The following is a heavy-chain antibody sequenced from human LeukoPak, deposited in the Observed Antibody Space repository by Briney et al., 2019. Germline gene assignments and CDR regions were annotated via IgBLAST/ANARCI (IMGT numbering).Heavy chain of an antibody. CDR2: IIPILGIA. Sequence: SVKVSCKASGGTFSSYAISWVRQAPGQGLEWMGRIIPILGIANYAQKFQGRVTITADKSTSTAYMELSSLRSEDTAVYYCARGRRYSGYDRPPAMDYWGQGTLVTVSS. CDR1: GGTFSSYA. D-gene: IGHD5-12*01. V-gene: IGHV1-69*04. CDR3: ARGRRYSGYDRPPAMDY. J-gene: IGHJ4*02.